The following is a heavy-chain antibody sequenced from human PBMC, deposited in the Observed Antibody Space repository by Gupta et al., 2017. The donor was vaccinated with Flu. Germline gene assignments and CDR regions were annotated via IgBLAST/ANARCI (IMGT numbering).Heavy chain of an antibody. J-gene: IGHJ5*02. CDR2: MRSKANSYAT. Sequence: EVQLVESGGDLVQPGGSLKLSCAASGFTFSGSTMHWVRQASGKGLEWVGRMRSKANSYATAYAASAKGRFTISRDDSKSTAYLQMNSLKSEDTAVYYCARGMDGGWFDPRGQGTPVTVSS. CDR3: ARGMDGGWFDP. V-gene: IGHV3-73*01. CDR1: GFTFSGST.